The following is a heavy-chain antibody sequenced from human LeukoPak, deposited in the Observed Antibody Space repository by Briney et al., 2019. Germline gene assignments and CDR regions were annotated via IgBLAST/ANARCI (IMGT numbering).Heavy chain of an antibody. CDR2: IIPIFGTA. Sequence: SVKVSCKASRGTFSSYAISWVRQAPGQGLEWMGGIIPIFGTANYAQKFQGRVTITADQSTSTAYMELSSLRSENTAVYYCARGYGGNEIDYWGQGTLVTVSS. J-gene: IGHJ4*02. D-gene: IGHD4-23*01. CDR3: ARGYGGNEIDY. V-gene: IGHV1-69*13. CDR1: RGTFSSYA.